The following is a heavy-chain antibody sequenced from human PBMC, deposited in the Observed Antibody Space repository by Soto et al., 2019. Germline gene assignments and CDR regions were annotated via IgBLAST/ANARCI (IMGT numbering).Heavy chain of an antibody. V-gene: IGHV4-59*01. CDR3: ARARGLTDYSNYSYYYYGMDV. Sequence: SETLSLTPTDSGGSISSYYWSWILQPPGKGLEWIGYIYYSGSTNYNPSLKSRVTISVDTSKNQFSLKLSSVTAADTAVYYCARARGLTDYSNYSYYYYGMDVWGQGTTVTVSS. J-gene: IGHJ6*02. D-gene: IGHD4-4*01. CDR1: GGSISSYY. CDR2: IYYSGST.